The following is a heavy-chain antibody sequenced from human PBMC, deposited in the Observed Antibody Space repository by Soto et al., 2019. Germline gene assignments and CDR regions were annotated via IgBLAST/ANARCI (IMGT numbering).Heavy chain of an antibody. D-gene: IGHD2-15*01. CDR3: ARVVGYCSGGSCLNDYYYGMDV. CDR2: INPNSGGT. V-gene: IGHV1-2*02. CDR1: GYTFTGYC. Sequence: ASVKVSCKASGYTFTGYCMHWVRQAPGQGLEWMGWINPNSGGTNYAQKFQGRVTMTRDTSISTAYMELSRLRSDDTAVYYCARVVGYCSGGSCLNDYYYGMDVWGQGTTGTVSS. J-gene: IGHJ6*02.